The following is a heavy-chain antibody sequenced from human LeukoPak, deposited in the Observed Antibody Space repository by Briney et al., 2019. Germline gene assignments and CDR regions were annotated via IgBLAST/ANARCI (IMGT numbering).Heavy chain of an antibody. Sequence: SVKVSCKASGGTFSSYAISWVRQAPGQGLEWMGRIIPILGIANYAQKFQGRVTITADKSTSTAYMELSSLRSEDTAVYYCARDVRRDSSSWYWAGSKDDYWGQGTLVTVSS. J-gene: IGHJ4*02. D-gene: IGHD6-13*01. V-gene: IGHV1-69*04. CDR2: IIPILGIA. CDR3: ARDVRRDSSSWYWAGSKDDY. CDR1: GGTFSSYA.